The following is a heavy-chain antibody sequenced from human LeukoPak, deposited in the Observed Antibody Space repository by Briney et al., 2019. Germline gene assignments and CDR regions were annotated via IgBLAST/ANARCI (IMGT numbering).Heavy chain of an antibody. J-gene: IGHJ4*02. CDR3: ARDQEGLDY. CDR1: GYTFTSNY. CDR2: IYPRDGST. V-gene: IGHV1-46*01. Sequence: ASVKVSCKASGYTFTSNYMHWVRQAPGQGLEWMGMIYPRDGSTSYAQKFQGRVIVTRDTSTSTVHMELSGLRSEDTAVYYCARDQEGLDYWGQGTLVTVSS.